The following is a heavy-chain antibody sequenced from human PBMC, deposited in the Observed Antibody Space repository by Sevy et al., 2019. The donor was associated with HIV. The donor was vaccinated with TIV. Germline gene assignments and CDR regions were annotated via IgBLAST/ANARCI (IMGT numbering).Heavy chain of an antibody. D-gene: IGHD3-10*01. J-gene: IGHJ3*01. Sequence: GGSLRLSCAASGFTFSSYPMHWVRQAPGKGLEWVSFISFDGTDKYYADSVKGRFTITRDNSKNTLFLQMNSLRAEDTAFYYCVRETTMVPRGAFDFWGQGTMVTVSS. CDR2: ISFDGTDK. CDR1: GFTFSSYP. CDR3: VRETTMVPRGAFDF. V-gene: IGHV3-30-3*01.